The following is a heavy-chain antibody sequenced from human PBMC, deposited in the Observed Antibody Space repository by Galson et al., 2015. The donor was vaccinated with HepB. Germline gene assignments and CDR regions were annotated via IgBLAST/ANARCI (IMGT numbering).Heavy chain of an antibody. Sequence: SLRLSCAASGFTVSSNYMSWVRQAPGKGLEWVSVIYSGGSTYYADSVKGRFTISRDNSKNTLYLQMNSLRAEDTAVYYCARDPRIVATIPGFGYWGQGTLVTVSS. CDR1: GFTVSSNY. J-gene: IGHJ4*02. D-gene: IGHD5-12*01. CDR3: ARDPRIVATIPGFGY. V-gene: IGHV3-66*01. CDR2: IYSGGST.